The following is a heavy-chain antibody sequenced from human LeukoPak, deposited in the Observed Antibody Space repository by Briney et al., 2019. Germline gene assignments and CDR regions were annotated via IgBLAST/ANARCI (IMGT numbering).Heavy chain of an antibody. V-gene: IGHV1-2*04. J-gene: IGHJ4*02. CDR2: INPNSGGT. CDR3: ARAVCSTSCYLFDY. Sequence: XXWINPNSGGTSYAQKFQGWVTMTRDTSISTACMELSRLRSDDTAVYYCARAVCSTSCYLFDYWGQGTLVTVSS. D-gene: IGHD2-2*01.